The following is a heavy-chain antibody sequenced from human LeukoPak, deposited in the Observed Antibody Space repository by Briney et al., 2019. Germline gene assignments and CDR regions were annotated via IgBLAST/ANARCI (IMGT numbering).Heavy chain of an antibody. CDR2: ISDTGGRT. J-gene: IGHJ4*02. Sequence: GGSLRLSCAVSGITLSNYGMTWVRQAPGKGLEWVAGISDTGGRTNYADSVKGRFTISRDNPKNTLYLQMNSLRAEDTAVYFCAKRGVVIRVILVGFHKEAYCFDSWGQGALVTVSS. CDR3: AKRGVVIRVILVGFHKEAYCFDS. D-gene: IGHD3-22*01. CDR1: GITLSNYG. V-gene: IGHV3-23*01.